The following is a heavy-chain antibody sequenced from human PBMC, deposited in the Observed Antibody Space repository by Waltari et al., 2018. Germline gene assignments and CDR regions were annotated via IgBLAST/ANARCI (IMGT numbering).Heavy chain of an antibody. CDR1: GGSITNTKHY. Sequence: QLQLQESGPGLVKPSETLSLTCSVPGGSITNTKHYWGWIRPPPGQGLEWIGTMSYLGATYSSPSLKSRVTISRDTSTNQLSLKLGSVTAADTAMYYCATYIGASVGTAAFDVWGQGTMVTVSS. D-gene: IGHD5-12*01. CDR3: ATYIGASVGTAAFDV. V-gene: IGHV4-39*01. J-gene: IGHJ3*01. CDR2: MSYLGAT.